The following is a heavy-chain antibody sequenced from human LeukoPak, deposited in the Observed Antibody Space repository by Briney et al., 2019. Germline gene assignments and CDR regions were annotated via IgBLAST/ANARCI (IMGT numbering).Heavy chain of an antibody. V-gene: IGHV1-46*01. D-gene: IGHD3-16*02. CDR3: AKDNSVGDIAWWFDY. Sequence: ASVRVSCKASGYSFTGHYMHWVRQAPGQGLEWMGLINPSGSSTLYAQKFQGRVTMTRDTSTTTDSMELCRLTAEDTTMYLCAKDNSVGDIAWWFDYWGQGTLVTVSS. CDR2: INPSGSST. CDR1: GYSFTGHY. J-gene: IGHJ5*01.